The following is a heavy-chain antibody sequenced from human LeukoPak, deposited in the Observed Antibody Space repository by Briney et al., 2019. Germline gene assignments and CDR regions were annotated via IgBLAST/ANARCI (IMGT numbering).Heavy chain of an antibody. J-gene: IGHJ4*02. CDR3: AKDQDRSSWYPPNY. D-gene: IGHD6-13*01. V-gene: IGHV3-30*18. CDR1: GFTFSSYG. Sequence: GGSLRLSCAASGFTFSSYGMHWVRQAPGKGLEWVAVISYDGSNKYYADSVKGRFTISRDNSKNTLYLQMNSLRAEDTAVYYCAKDQDRSSWYPPNYWGQGTLVTVSS. CDR2: ISYDGSNK.